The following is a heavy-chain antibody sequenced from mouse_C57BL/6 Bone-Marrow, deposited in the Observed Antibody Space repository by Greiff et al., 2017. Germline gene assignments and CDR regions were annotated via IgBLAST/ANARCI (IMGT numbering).Heavy chain of an antibody. J-gene: IGHJ1*03. CDR1: GYTFTDYN. CDR2: INPNNGGT. CDR3: ARDYDYDDGDWYFDV. Sequence: EVKLMESGPELVKPGASVKMSCKASGYTFTDYNMHWVKQSHGKSLEWIGYINPNNGGTSYNQKFKGKATLTVNKSSSTAYMELRSLTSEDSAVYYCARDYDYDDGDWYFDVWGTGTTVTVSS. V-gene: IGHV1-22*01. D-gene: IGHD2-4*01.